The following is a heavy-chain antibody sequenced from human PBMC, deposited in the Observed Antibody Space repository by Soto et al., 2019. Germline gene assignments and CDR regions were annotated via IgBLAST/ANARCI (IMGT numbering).Heavy chain of an antibody. J-gene: IGHJ6*02. D-gene: IGHD4-4*01. V-gene: IGHV1-69*12. CDR3: ARENDRLQLGGNYYYLLDV. Sequence: QVQLVQSGAEMKEPGSSVKVSCKTSGGTFSSSAISWLRQAPGQGLEWMGGIIPLFRTPDYAQKFQGRVTIAADESTSTADMELSSLRSEDTAVYYCARENDRLQLGGNYYYLLDVWGQGTTITVSS. CDR2: IIPLFRTP. CDR1: GGTFSSSA.